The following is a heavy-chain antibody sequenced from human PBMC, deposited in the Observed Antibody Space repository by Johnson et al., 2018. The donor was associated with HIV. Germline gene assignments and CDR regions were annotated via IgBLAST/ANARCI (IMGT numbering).Heavy chain of an antibody. Sequence: QVQLMESGGGLVQPGGSLRVSCAASGFTFSDYYMSWIRQAPGKGLEWVSYISSSGSTIYYADSVKGRFTISRDNAKNSLYLQMNSLRVEDTAVYYCARDESGYDEGFDAFDIWGQGTMVTVSS. CDR1: GFTFSDYY. J-gene: IGHJ3*02. CDR3: ARDESGYDEGFDAFDI. V-gene: IGHV3-11*04. D-gene: IGHD5-12*01. CDR2: ISSSGSTI.